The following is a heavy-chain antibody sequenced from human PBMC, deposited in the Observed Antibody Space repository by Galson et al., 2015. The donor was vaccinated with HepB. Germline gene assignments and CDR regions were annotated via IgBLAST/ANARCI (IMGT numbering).Heavy chain of an antibody. CDR3: AKAPLQLRGSSWGGIDY. Sequence: SLRLSCAASGFTFSSHAMTWVRQAPGKGLEWASVISPSGGTTYYGDSVKGRFAISRDNSKNTVYLQMNSLRAEDTALYYCAKAPLQLRGSSWGGIDYWGQGTLVSVSS. D-gene: IGHD6-13*01. CDR2: ISPSGGTT. V-gene: IGHV3-23*01. CDR1: GFTFSSHA. J-gene: IGHJ4*02.